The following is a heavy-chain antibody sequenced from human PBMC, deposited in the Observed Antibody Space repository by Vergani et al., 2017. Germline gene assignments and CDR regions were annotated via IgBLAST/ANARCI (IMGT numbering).Heavy chain of an antibody. CDR3: ARDYDYGCNSWEYGMDV. Sequence: EVQLVESGGGLVQPGGSLRLSCAASGFTFSSYSMNWVRQAPGKGLEWVSSISSSSSYIYYADSVKGRFTISRDKAKNSLYLQMNSLRAEDTAVYYCARDYDYGCNSWEYGMDVWGQGTTVTVSS. CDR1: GFTFSSYS. J-gene: IGHJ6*02. CDR2: ISSSSSYI. D-gene: IGHD4-23*01. V-gene: IGHV3-21*01.